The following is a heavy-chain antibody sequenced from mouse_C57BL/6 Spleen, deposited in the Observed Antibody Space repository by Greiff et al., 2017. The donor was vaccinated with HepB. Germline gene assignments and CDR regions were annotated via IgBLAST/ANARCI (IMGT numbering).Heavy chain of an antibody. CDR2: IDPSDSET. V-gene: IGHV1-52*01. CDR3: ARALDPYAMDY. D-gene: IGHD2-10*02. CDR1: GYTFTSYW. Sequence: QVQLQQSGAELVRPGSSVKLSCKASGYTFTSYWMHWVKQRPIQGLEWIGNIDPSDSETHYNQKFKDKATLTVDKSSSTAYMQLSSLTSEDSAVYYCARALDPYAMDYWGQGTSVTVSS. J-gene: IGHJ4*01.